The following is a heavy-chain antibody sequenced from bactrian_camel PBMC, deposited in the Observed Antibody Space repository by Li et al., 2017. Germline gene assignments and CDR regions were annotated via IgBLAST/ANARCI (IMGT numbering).Heavy chain of an antibody. CDR1: GSIASQNC. CDR2: IYPGSGNT. D-gene: IGHD6*01. J-gene: IGHJ6*01. Sequence: SGSIASQNCIGWFRQMPGKEREEVAAIYPGSGNTYYADSVKGRFTISRDNAKSTVYLQMNSLKSEDTALYYCTTGEPGEVAGTGALFGCWGQGTQVTVS. V-gene: IGHV3S54*01. CDR3: TTGEPGEVAGTGALFGC.